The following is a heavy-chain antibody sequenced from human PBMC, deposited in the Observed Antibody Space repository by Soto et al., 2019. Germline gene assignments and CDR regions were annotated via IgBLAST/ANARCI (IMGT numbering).Heavy chain of an antibody. CDR1: GGSFSGYY. D-gene: IGHD2-21*01. J-gene: IGHJ4*02. V-gene: IGHV4-34*01. CDR3: ARGPVILDY. CDR2: INHSGST. Sequence: SETLSLTCAVYGGSFSGYYWSWIRQPPGKGLEWIGEINHSGSTNYNPSLKSRVTISVDTSKNQFSLKLSSVTAADTAVYYCARGPVILDYWGQGTLVTGSS.